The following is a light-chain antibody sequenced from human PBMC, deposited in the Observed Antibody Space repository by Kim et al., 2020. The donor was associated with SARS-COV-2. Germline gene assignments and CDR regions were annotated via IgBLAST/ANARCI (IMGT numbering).Light chain of an antibody. CDR1: QSVSNN. CDR2: SAS. V-gene: IGKV3-15*01. Sequence: EIVMTQSPATVSVSPGERATLSCSASQSVSNNLAWFQQTPGQAPRLLIYSASTRAPDIPARFSGTGSGTNFTLSISSLRSQGFALYFCQQNLAWPRTFGQGTKVDIK. J-gene: IGKJ1*01. CDR3: QQNLAWPRT.